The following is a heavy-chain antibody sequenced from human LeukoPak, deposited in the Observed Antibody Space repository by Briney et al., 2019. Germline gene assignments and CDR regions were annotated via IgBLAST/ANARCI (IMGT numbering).Heavy chain of an antibody. CDR1: GYTFTTYY. J-gene: IGHJ4*02. D-gene: IGHD3-22*01. CDR2: INPSDGSA. Sequence: ASVKVSCKASGYTFTTYYMHWVRQAPGQGLEWMGTINPSDGSASYAQKFQDRVTMTRDTSTSTVYMEVISLRSEDTAVYYCARVPYYYDSSGFDFWGQGALVTVSS. CDR3: ARVPYYYDSSGFDF. V-gene: IGHV1-46*01.